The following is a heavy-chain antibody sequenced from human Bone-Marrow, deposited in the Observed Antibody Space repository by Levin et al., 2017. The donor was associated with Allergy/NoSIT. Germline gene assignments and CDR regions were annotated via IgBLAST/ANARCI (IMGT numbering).Heavy chain of an antibody. CDR2: ISSAGSYK. CDR1: DFAFSSHS. V-gene: IGHV3-21*01. Sequence: RPGGSLRLSCSASDFAFSSHSMNWVRQAPGKGLQWVSSISSAGSYKHYADLVKGRFTISRDNAKSSLDLHMNNLRVEDTAIYYCASSTGGLRFSLGTSWGQGVLVSVAS. J-gene: IGHJ4*02. CDR3: ASSTGGLRFSLGTS. D-gene: IGHD3-16*01.